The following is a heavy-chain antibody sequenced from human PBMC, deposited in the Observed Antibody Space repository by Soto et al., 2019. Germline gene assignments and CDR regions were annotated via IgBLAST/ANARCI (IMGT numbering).Heavy chain of an antibody. CDR2: ISAYNGNT. CDR3: ARVGVDFWSAYHTGDYYYGMDV. J-gene: IGHJ6*02. D-gene: IGHD3-3*01. Sequence: ASVNVSCKSSGYTFTSYRISWVRQAPGQGLECVGWISAYNGNTNYAQKLQGRVTMTTDTSTSTAYMELRSLRSDDTAVYYCARVGVDFWSAYHTGDYYYGMDVCGQGTTVTVSS. V-gene: IGHV1-18*01. CDR1: GYTFTSYR.